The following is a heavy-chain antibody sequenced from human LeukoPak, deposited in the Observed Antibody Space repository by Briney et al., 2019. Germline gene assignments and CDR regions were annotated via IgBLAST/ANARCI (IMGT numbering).Heavy chain of an antibody. CDR1: GGTFSSYA. V-gene: IGHV1-69*04. J-gene: IGHJ4*02. D-gene: IGHD6-13*01. CDR3: ARDRGNFGSSWYVFDY. Sequence: SVKVSCKASGGTFSSYAISWVRQAPGQGLEWMGRIIPILGIANYAQKFQGRVTITADKSTSTAYMELSSLRSEDTAVYYCARDRGNFGSSWYVFDYWGQGTLVTVPS. CDR2: IIPILGIA.